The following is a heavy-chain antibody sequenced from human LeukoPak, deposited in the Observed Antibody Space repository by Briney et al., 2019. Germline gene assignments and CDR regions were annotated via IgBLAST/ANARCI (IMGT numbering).Heavy chain of an antibody. V-gene: IGHV1-3*01. CDR2: INAGNGNT. CDR1: GYTFTSYA. D-gene: IGHD5-24*01. CDR3: ATEMATIVDYYYYGMDV. J-gene: IGHJ6*02. Sequence: RASVKVSCKASGYTFTSYAMHWVRQAPGQRLEWMGWINAGNGNTKYSQKFQGRVTITRDTSASTAYMELSSLRSEDTAVYYCATEMATIVDYYYYGMDVWGQGTTVTVSS.